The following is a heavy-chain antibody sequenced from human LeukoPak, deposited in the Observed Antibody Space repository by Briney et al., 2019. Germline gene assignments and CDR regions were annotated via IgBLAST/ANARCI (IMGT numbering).Heavy chain of an antibody. J-gene: IGHJ4*02. CDR3: ARGGHYDFWSGPPDF. CDR2: ISTYSGNT. D-gene: IGHD3-3*01. Sequence: ASVKVSCKASGYTFTNYGFSWVRQAPRQGLEWMGRISTYSGNTNYAQKFQGRVTMTTDTSTSTAFMDLKSLRSDDTAVYYCARGGHYDFWSGPPDFWGQGTLVTVSS. V-gene: IGHV1-18*01. CDR1: GYTFTNYG.